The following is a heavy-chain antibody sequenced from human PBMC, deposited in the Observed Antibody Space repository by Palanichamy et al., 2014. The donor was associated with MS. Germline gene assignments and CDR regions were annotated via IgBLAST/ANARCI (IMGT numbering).Heavy chain of an antibody. Sequence: QVQLVQSGAEVKKPGASVKVSCKASGYAFTDYAIHWVRQAPGQRLEWMGWINAGNGNTKYSQKFQSRVTITRDTSADTAYMELSSLRSEDTALYYGAREHDSWSGYSFDFWGQGTLVTASS. D-gene: IGHD3-3*01. J-gene: IGHJ4*02. CDR1: GYAFTDYA. V-gene: IGHV1-3*01. CDR3: AREHDSWSGYSFDF. CDR2: INAGNGNT.